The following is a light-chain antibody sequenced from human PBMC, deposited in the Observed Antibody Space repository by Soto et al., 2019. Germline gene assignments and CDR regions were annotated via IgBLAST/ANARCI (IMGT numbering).Light chain of an antibody. CDR2: DAS. CDR1: QSVSSY. CDR3: QHRCIWPLT. J-gene: IGKJ4*02. V-gene: IGKV3-11*01. Sequence: EIVMTQSPATLSLSPGERATLSCRASQSVSSYLAWYQQKPGHAPRLLIYDASNRATGIPARFSGSGSGTEFTLTISSLEPEDFAAYYCQHRCIWPLTFGGGTKVESK.